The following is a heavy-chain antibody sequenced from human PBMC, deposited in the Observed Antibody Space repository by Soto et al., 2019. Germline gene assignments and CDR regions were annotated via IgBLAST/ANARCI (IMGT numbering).Heavy chain of an antibody. Sequence: QVQLVQSGAEVKKPGASVKVSCKASGYTFTSYYMHWVRQAPGQGLEWMGIINPSGGSTSYAQKFQGRVTMTRDTATSTGNMELSSLRSEDTAVYYCAREIGGRNWFDPWGQGTLVTVSS. CDR2: INPSGGST. CDR1: GYTFTSYY. D-gene: IGHD3-10*01. J-gene: IGHJ5*02. CDR3: AREIGGRNWFDP. V-gene: IGHV1-46*03.